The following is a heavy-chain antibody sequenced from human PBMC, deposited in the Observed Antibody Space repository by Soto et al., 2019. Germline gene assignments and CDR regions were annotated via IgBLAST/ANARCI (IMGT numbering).Heavy chain of an antibody. CDR2: IYYSGRT. J-gene: IGHJ5*02. V-gene: IGHV4-30-4*02. CDR1: GGSISSGDYY. D-gene: IGHD3-3*01. Sequence: TSDTLSLTCTLSGGSISSGDYYRSWIRQPPGKGLEWIGYIYYSGRTYYNPSLKSRVTISVDTSKNQFSLKLSSVTAEDTAVYYCARERHDGARLDPWGQGTLVTVSS. CDR3: ARERHDGARLDP.